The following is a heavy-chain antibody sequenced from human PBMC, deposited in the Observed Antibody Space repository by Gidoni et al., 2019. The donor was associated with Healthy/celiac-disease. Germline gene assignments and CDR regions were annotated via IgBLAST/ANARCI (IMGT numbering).Heavy chain of an antibody. CDR2: IIPIFGTA. V-gene: IGHV1-69*01. J-gene: IGHJ6*02. Sequence: QVQLVQSGAEVKKPVSSVKVSCKASGGTFSSSAISWGRQAPGQGLEWMVGIIPIFGTANYAQKFKGRVTITADESTSTAYMKLSSLRSEDTAVYYCARVLTVTNYGMDVWGQGTTVTVSS. CDR3: ARVLTVTNYGMDV. D-gene: IGHD4-17*01. CDR1: GGTFSSSA.